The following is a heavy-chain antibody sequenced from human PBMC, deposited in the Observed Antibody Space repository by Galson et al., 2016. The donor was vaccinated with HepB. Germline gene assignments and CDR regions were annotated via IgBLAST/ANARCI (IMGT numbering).Heavy chain of an antibody. Sequence: SLRLSCAASGFTFNSYGMTWVRQAPGKGLEWVSVISGSGSGTYYADSVKGRFSISRDNSKDTVYLEMNSLRPEDTAVYYCAAYDNPLPWFDPGTPNWFDPWGQGTLVTVSS. CDR3: AAYDNPLPWFDPGTPNWFDP. D-gene: IGHD3-10*01. CDR1: GFTFNSYG. V-gene: IGHV3-23*01. J-gene: IGHJ5*02. CDR2: ISGSGSGT.